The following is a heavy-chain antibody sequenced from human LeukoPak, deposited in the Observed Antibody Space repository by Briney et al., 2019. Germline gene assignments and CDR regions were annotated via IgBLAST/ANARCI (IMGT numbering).Heavy chain of an antibody. Sequence: KPGESLKISCKGSGYSFTSYWIGRVRQMPGKGLGWMGIIYPGDSDTRYSPSFQGQVTISADKSISTAYLQWSSLKASDTAMYYCASTSSSGYEHKYYFDYWGQGTLVTVSS. J-gene: IGHJ4*02. CDR3: ASTSSSGYEHKYYFDY. CDR2: IYPGDSDT. V-gene: IGHV5-51*03. D-gene: IGHD6-13*01. CDR1: GYSFTSYW.